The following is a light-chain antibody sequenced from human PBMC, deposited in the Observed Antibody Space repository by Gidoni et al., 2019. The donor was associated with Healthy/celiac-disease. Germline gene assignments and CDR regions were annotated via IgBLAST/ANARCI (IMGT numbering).Light chain of an antibody. CDR1: SSNIGSNY. CDR3: AAWDDSLSGRV. Sequence: QSVLTQPPSASGTPGQRVTIPCAGSSSNIGSNYVYWYQQLPGTAPKLLIYRNNQRPSVVPDRFSGSKSGTSASLAISGLRSEDEADYYCAAWDDSLSGRVFGGGTKLTVL. V-gene: IGLV1-47*01. J-gene: IGLJ2*01. CDR2: RNN.